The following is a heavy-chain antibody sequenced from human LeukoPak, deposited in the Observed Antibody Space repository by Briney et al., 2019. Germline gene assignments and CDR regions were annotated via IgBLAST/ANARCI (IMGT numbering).Heavy chain of an antibody. D-gene: IGHD3-22*01. CDR2: INPNSGGT. V-gene: IGHV1-2*06. Sequence: ASVKVSCKASGYTFTGCYMHWVRQAPGQGLEWMGRINPNSGGTNYAQKFQGRVTMTRDTSISTAYMELSRLRSDDTAVYYCASPADYYDSSGYDYWGQGTLVTVSS. CDR1: GYTFTGCY. CDR3: ASPADYYDSSGYDY. J-gene: IGHJ4*02.